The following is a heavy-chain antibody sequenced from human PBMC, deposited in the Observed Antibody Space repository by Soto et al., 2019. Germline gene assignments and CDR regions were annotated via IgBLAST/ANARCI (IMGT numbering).Heavy chain of an antibody. V-gene: IGHV3-48*02. CDR3: ARVIWSGYLTSDY. CDR2: ISSSSNTI. J-gene: IGHJ4*02. CDR1: GCTFSTSS. Sequence: EVQLVESGGGLGQPGGSLRLSCVVSGCTFSTSSMNWVRQAPGKGLEWASYISSSSNTIYADSVKGRFTISRDNAKNSLYLQMNSLRDEDTAVYYCARVIWSGYLTSDYWGQGTLVTVSS. D-gene: IGHD3-3*01.